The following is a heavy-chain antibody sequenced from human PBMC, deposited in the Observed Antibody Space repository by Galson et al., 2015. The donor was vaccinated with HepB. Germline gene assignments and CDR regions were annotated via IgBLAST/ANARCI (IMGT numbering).Heavy chain of an antibody. CDR2: IKQDGSEK. Sequence: SLRLSCAASGFTFSSYWMSWVRRAPGKGLEWVANIKQDGSEKYYVDSVKGRFTISRDNAKNSLYLQMNSLRAEDTAVYYCARFVEEGTYGMDVWGQGTTATVSS. CDR3: ARFVEEGTYGMDV. CDR1: GFTFSSYW. D-gene: IGHD3-10*01. J-gene: IGHJ6*02. V-gene: IGHV3-7*03.